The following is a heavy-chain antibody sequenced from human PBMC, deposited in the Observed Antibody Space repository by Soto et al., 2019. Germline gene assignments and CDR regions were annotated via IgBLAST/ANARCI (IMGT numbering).Heavy chain of an antibody. D-gene: IGHD6-13*01. CDR2: ISYDGSNK. J-gene: IGHJ6*03. Sequence: PGGSLRLSCAASGFTFSSYGMHWVRQAPGKGLEWVAVISYDGSNKYYADSVKGRFTISRDNSKNTLYLQMNSLRAEDTAVYYCAPGIRGSSWYYYYYMDVWGKGTTVTVSS. V-gene: IGHV3-30*03. CDR1: GFTFSSYG. CDR3: APGIRGSSWYYYYYMDV.